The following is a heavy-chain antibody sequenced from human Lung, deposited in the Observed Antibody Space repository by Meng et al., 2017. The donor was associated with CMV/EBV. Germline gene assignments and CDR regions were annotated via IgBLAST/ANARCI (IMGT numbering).Heavy chain of an antibody. CDR2: INSDGLRT. D-gene: IGHD2-2*01. CDR1: GFTFSSHW. Sequence: GESLKISCAVSGFTFSSHWMHWVRQAPGGGLVWVAHINSDGLRTNYADSVKGRFTISRDNAKDTLYLQVNSLRAEDTAVYYCARGGCSRTSCLDFWGQGTLVPSPQ. J-gene: IGHJ4*02. CDR3: ARGGCSRTSCLDF. V-gene: IGHV3-74*01.